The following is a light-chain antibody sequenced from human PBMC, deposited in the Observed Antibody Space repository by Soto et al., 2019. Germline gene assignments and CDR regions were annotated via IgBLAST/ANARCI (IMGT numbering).Light chain of an antibody. CDR2: DAS. V-gene: IGKV3-20*01. J-gene: IGKJ1*01. CDR3: QQYGSSPWT. Sequence: EIVLTHSPGTLSLSPGERATLSCRASQSVSSSYLAWYQQKPGQAPRLLIYDASSRATGIPDRFSGSESGTDFTLTISRLEPEDFAVYYCQQYGSSPWTFGQGTKVDIK. CDR1: QSVSSSY.